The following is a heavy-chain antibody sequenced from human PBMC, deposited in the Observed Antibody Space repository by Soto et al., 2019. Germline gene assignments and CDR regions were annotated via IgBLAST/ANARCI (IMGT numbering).Heavy chain of an antibody. V-gene: IGHV3-15*01. CDR2: IKSKTGGGAI. CDR3: TTGYDSTFDY. Sequence: GGSLRLSCTGSGFTFSNAWMSWVRQAPGKGLEWVGHIKSKTGGGAIDYAAPVKGRFTISRDDSKITAYLQMNSLKTEDTAMYYCTTGYDSTFDYWGQGALVTVSS. J-gene: IGHJ4*02. CDR1: GFTFSNAW. D-gene: IGHD5-12*01.